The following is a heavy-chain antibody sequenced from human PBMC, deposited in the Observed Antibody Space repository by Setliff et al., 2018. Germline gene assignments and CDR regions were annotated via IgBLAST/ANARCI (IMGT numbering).Heavy chain of an antibody. Sequence: GGSLRLSCAASGFTFSSYAMHRVRQAPGKGLEWVAVISYDGSNKYYADSVKGRFTISRDNSKNTLYLQMNSLRAEDTAVYYCARAEVPDYWYFDLWGRGTLVTVSS. J-gene: IGHJ2*01. V-gene: IGHV3-30-3*01. CDR3: ARAEVPDYWYFDL. CDR2: ISYDGSNK. CDR1: GFTFSSYA.